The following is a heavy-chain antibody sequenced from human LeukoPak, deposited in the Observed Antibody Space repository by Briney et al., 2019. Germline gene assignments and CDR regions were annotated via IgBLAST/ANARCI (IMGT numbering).Heavy chain of an antibody. CDR3: ARAGYCSSTSCYSDAFDI. J-gene: IGHJ3*02. D-gene: IGHD2-2*02. CDR1: GFAFSSYW. Sequence: GGSLRLSCAASGFAFSSYWMSWVRQAPGKGLEWVANIKQDGREKYYVDSVKGRFTISRDNAKNSLYLQMNSLRAEDTAVYYCARAGYCSSTSCYSDAFDIWGQGTMVTVSS. CDR2: IKQDGREK. V-gene: IGHV3-7*01.